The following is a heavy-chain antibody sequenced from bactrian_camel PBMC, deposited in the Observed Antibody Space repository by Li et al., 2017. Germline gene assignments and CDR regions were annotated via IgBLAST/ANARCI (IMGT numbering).Heavy chain of an antibody. J-gene: IGHJ6*01. CDR1: EFTFSSYA. CDR3: AAVSGY. Sequence: VQLVESGGGSVQPGGSLRLSCAASEFTFSSYAMSWVRQAPGKGLEWVSAISSGGGLTYYADSVKGRFTISKDNAKSTLYLEMKSLKPEDTAVYFCAAVSGYWGQGTQVTVS. CDR2: ISSGGGLT. V-gene: IGHV3S31*01.